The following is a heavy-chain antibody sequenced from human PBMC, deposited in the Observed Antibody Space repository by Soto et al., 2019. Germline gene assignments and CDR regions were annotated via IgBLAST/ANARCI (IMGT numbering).Heavy chain of an antibody. CDR3: AILEKGGMDV. J-gene: IGHJ6*02. D-gene: IGHD1-1*01. CDR1: GFTFHDYA. Sequence: EVQLVESGGGLVQPGRSLRLSCAASGFTFHDYALHWVWQAPGKGLEWVSGISWNSGNIGYGDSVKGRFTISRDNAKNSLYLQMNSLRVEDTALYYCAILEKGGMDVWGQGTTVTVSS. CDR2: ISWNSGNI. V-gene: IGHV3-9*01.